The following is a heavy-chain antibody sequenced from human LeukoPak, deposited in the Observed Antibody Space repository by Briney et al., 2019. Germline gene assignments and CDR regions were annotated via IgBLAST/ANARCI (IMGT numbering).Heavy chain of an antibody. CDR3: ARAFLVGYSPEQYFFDY. CDR2: VNESGGT. D-gene: IGHD2-15*01. V-gene: IGHV4-34*01. J-gene: IGHJ4*02. CDR1: IDSFSNYH. Sequence: SETLSLTCAVYIDSFSNYHWNWIRQTPAKGMEWIGEVNESGGTNISPSLRSRVILSVDTSKNQFSLKLISVTVADTAIYYCARAFLVGYSPEQYFFDYWGQGTLVTVSS.